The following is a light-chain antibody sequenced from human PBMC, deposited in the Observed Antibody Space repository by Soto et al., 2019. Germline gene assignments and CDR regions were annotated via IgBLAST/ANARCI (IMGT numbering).Light chain of an antibody. V-gene: IGKV3-15*01. CDR3: QQYNNWAPYT. J-gene: IGKJ2*01. CDR2: GAS. Sequence: EIVMTQSPATLSVSPGERATLSCRASQSVSSNLAWYQQKPDQAPRLLIYGASTRAAGIPARFSGSGSGTEFTLTISSLQSEDFAVYYYQQYNNWAPYTFSKGTEVDI. CDR1: QSVSSN.